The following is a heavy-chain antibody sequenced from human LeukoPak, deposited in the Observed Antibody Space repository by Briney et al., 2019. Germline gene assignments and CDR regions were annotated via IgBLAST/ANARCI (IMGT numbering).Heavy chain of an antibody. CDR3: VKGDYSSSRYYYHMDV. CDR1: GGSINSHY. V-gene: IGHV4-4*07. D-gene: IGHD6-6*01. J-gene: IGHJ6*03. CDR2: IYTFGGT. Sequence: PSETLSLTCTVSGGSINSHYWSWIRQPAGKGLEWIGRIYTFGGTYYNPSLESRVTVSVDTSKNQFSLKMNSVTAADTAVYYCVKGDYSSSRYYYHMDVWGKGTTVTVSS.